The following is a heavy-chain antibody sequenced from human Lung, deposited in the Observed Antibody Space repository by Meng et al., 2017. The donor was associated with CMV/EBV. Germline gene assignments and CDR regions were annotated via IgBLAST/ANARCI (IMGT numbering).Heavy chain of an antibody. J-gene: IGHJ4*02. Sequence: LXCTVSGGSISSYYWSCIRQPPGKGLEWIGYIYYSGSTNYNPSLKSRVTISVDTSKNQFSLKLSSVTAADTAVYYCASCGYNYGTDYWGQGNLVTVSS. CDR2: IYYSGST. CDR1: GGSISSYY. CDR3: ASCGYNYGTDY. D-gene: IGHD5-18*01. V-gene: IGHV4-59*08.